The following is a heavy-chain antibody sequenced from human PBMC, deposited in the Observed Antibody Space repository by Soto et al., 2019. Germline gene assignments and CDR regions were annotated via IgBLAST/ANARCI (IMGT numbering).Heavy chain of an antibody. CDR3: ARRLYYDSSGFEGGGMDV. CDR1: GGSISSSIYY. D-gene: IGHD3-22*01. Sequence: SETLSLTLTVSGGSISSSIYYWGWIRQHPGKGLEWIGSIYYSVSTYYNPSLKSRVTISVDTSKNQFSLKLSSVTAADTAVYYCARRLYYDSSGFEGGGMDVWGQGTTVT. V-gene: IGHV4-39*01. J-gene: IGHJ6*02. CDR2: IYYSVST.